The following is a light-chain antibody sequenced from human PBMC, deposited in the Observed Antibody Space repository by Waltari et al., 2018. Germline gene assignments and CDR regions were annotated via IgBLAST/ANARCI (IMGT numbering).Light chain of an antibody. V-gene: IGLV3-21*02. Sequence: YVVTQPTSVSVAPGRTARITCGGNDIRSQSVHWYQQKPGQAPLLIVYDDTDRPSGIPERFSGSNARNAATLTISSVEAGDEADYYCQVWDINNDQVVFGGGTKVTVL. CDR1: DIRSQS. CDR2: DDT. CDR3: QVWDINNDQVV. J-gene: IGLJ2*01.